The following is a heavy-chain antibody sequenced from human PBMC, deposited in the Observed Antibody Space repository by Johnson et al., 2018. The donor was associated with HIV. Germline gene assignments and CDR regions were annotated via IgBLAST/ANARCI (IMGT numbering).Heavy chain of an antibody. CDR3: ASWPHGSGSYQIDI. D-gene: IGHD3-10*01. V-gene: IGHV3-48*03. CDR2: ISSSGSTI. J-gene: IGHJ3*02. CDR1: GFTFDDYA. Sequence: EVQLVESGGGLVQPGRSLRLSCAASGFTFDDYAMSWVRQAPGKGLEWVSYISSSGSTIYYADSVKGRFTISRDNAKNSLYLQMNSLRAEDTAVYYCASWPHGSGSYQIDIWGQGTMVTVSS.